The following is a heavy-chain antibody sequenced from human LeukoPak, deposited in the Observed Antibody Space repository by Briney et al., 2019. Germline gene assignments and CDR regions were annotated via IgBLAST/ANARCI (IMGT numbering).Heavy chain of an antibody. CDR3: ARVPPYGSGRGYFDY. D-gene: IGHD3-10*01. J-gene: IGHJ4*02. CDR2: INHSGST. CDR1: GGPFSGYH. Sequence: PSETLSLTCAVYGGPFSGYHWSWIRQPPGKGLEWIGEINHSGSTNYNPSLKSRVTISVDTSKNQFSLKLSSVTAADTAVYYCARVPPYGSGRGYFDYWGQGTLVTVSS. V-gene: IGHV4-34*01.